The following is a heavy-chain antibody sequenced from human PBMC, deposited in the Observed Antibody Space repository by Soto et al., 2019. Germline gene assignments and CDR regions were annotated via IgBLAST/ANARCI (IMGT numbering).Heavy chain of an antibody. J-gene: IGHJ2*01. CDR2: LSTSGRT. CDR3: ARGMGRYFDL. D-gene: IGHD2-8*01. CDR1: GDSIGNLY. Sequence: ASETLSLTCTVSGDSIGNLYWSWIRQPAGKGLESIGRLSTSGRTNYSPSLQSRVTMSLDTSKNRFSLRLTSVSAADTAVYFCARGMGRYFDLWGRGTLVTVSS. V-gene: IGHV4-4*07.